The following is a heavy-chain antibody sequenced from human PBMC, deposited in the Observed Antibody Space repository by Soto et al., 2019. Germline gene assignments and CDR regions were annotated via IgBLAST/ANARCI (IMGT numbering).Heavy chain of an antibody. J-gene: IGHJ3*02. V-gene: IGHV3-30-3*01. CDR2: VSFDGINK. CDR1: GFAFSRHA. D-gene: IGHD4-17*01. Sequence: QVQLVESGGGVVQPGRSLRLSCAASGFAFSRHAMHWVRQAPGKGLEWVAVVSFDGINKYYTNSVKGRFTLSRDKSKNTLYLQKNSLRAEETAVYYCARDLTLRWPDALDIWGQGTMVTVSS. CDR3: ARDLTLRWPDALDI.